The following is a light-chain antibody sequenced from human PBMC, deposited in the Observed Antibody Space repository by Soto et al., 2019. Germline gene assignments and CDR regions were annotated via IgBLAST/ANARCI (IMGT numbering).Light chain of an antibody. CDR2: EVN. J-gene: IGLJ1*01. CDR1: SSDAGGYNY. CDR3: TSYAGGNNV. Sequence: QSVLTQPPSASGSPGQSVTISCTGTSSDAGGYNYVSWYQQYPGKVPKLMVYEVNKRPSGVPDRFSGSKSGNTASLTVSGLQAEDEADYYCTSYAGGNNVFGTGTKVTVL. V-gene: IGLV2-8*01.